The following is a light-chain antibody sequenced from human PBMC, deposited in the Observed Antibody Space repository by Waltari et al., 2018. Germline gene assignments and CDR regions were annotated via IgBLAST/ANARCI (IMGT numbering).Light chain of an antibody. CDR2: GAS. V-gene: IGKV1-33*01. CDR1: HDSYNS. Sequence: TCQATHDSYNSLNRYQQKPGKAPTRLIYGASNLEPGVPSRFSGSGSGTHFTFTISSLQPDDFATYDCQQYDTPLSFGGGTKVAIK. J-gene: IGKJ4*01. CDR3: QQYDTPLS.